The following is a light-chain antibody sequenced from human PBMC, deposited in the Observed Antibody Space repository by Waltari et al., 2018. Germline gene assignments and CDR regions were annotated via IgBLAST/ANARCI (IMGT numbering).Light chain of an antibody. CDR3: CSYAGSITFWV. CDR1: SSDVGCYNN. Sequence: QSALTQPRSVSGSPGQSVTISCPGTSSDVGCYNNVSCYQHHPGKAPKLIIYDVTKRPSGVPDRFSASKSDNTASLTISGLQAEDEADYYCCSYAGSITFWVFGGGTKLTVL. CDR2: DVT. V-gene: IGLV2-11*01. J-gene: IGLJ3*02.